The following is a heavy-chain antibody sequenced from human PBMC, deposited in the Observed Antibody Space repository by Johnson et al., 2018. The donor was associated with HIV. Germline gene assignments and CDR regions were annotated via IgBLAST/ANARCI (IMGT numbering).Heavy chain of an antibody. CDR2: TQYDGSKT. V-gene: IGHV3-30*02. Sequence: QVQLVESGGGVVQPGGSLRLSCAATGFSFSSYGMHWVRQAPGKGLEWVAFTQYDGSKTYYGDSVRGRFPISRDNSKNTLYLQMNSLKTEDTAVYYCTTDQLQQLVHDAFDIWGQGTMVTVSS. CDR1: GFSFSSYG. J-gene: IGHJ3*02. CDR3: TTDQLQQLVHDAFDI. D-gene: IGHD6-13*01.